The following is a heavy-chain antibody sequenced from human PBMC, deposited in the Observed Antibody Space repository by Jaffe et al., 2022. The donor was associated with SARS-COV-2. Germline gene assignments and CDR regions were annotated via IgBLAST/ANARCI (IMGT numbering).Heavy chain of an antibody. CDR1: GGSISSSNW. Sequence: QVQLQESGPGLVKPSGTLSLTCAVSGGSISSSNWWSWVRQPPGKGLEWIGEIYHSGSTNYNPSLKSRVTISVDKSKNQFSLKLSSVTAADTAVYYCANKGGYYYDSSGQPTPIYWGQGTLVTVSS. D-gene: IGHD3-22*01. J-gene: IGHJ4*02. CDR2: IYHSGST. V-gene: IGHV4-4*02. CDR3: ANKGGYYYDSSGQPTPIY.